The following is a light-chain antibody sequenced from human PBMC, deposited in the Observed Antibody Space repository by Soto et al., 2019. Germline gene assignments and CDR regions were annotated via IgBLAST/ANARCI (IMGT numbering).Light chain of an antibody. Sequence: DIQMTQSPSSLSASVGERVTITCRASQTVATYVNWYQQRPGQAPKLLIYGPSYSLQGGVPSRFSGVGSGTDFTLTINSVQPEDFASYYCQQTYSIPWTFGHGTKVDIK. CDR3: QQTYSIPWT. CDR1: QTVATY. CDR2: GPSY. V-gene: IGKV1-39*01. J-gene: IGKJ1*01.